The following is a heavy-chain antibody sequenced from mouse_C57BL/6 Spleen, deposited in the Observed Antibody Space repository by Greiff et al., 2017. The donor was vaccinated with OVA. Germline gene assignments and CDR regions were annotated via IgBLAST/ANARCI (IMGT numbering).Heavy chain of an antibody. D-gene: IGHD1-1*01. CDR1: GFTFSSYA. Sequence: EVNVVESGEGLVKPGGSLKLSCAASGFTFSSYAMSWVRQTPEKRLEWVAYISSGGDYIYYADTVKGRFTISRDNARNTLYLQMSSLKSEDTAMYYCTREGGSYGEMDYWGQGTSGTVSS. CDR3: TREGGSYGEMDY. CDR2: ISSGGDYI. J-gene: IGHJ4*01. V-gene: IGHV5-9-1*02.